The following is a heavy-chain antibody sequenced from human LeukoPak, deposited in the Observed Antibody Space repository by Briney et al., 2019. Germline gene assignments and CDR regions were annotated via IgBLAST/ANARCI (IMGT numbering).Heavy chain of an antibody. CDR1: GYTFSSYG. CDR3: ARDSADCSGGSCYSAEYFQH. Sequence: GASVKVSCKASGYTFSSYGISWVRQAPGQGLEWMGRISGYNGNTNYPQKIQGRVTMTTDTSTSTAYMELRSLRSDDTAMYYCARDSADCSGGSCYSAEYFQHWGQGTLVTVSS. CDR2: ISGYNGNT. J-gene: IGHJ1*01. D-gene: IGHD2-15*01. V-gene: IGHV1-18*01.